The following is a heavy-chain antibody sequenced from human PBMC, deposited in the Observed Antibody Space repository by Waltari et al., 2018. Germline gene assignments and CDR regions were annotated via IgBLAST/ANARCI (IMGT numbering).Heavy chain of an antibody. CDR2: INSYGSRT. CDR3: ARGAAAYDY. Sequence: EVQLVESGGGLVQPGGSLRLYCAASGFTFSSHGFDWVRQAPGKWLVWVARINSYGSRTTYADSVKGRFTISRDNAKNTLYLQMNSLRAEDTAVYYCARGAAAYDYWGQGTLVTVSS. D-gene: IGHD6-13*01. CDR1: GFTFSSHG. V-gene: IGHV3-74*01. J-gene: IGHJ4*02.